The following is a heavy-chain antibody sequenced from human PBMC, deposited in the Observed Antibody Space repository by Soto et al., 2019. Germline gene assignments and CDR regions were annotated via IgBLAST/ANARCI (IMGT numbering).Heavy chain of an antibody. CDR1: GFTFDDYA. CDR2: ISWNRGSI. J-gene: IGHJ3*01. Sequence: EXQLVXSGXGLVXPGRSLRLSXXASGFTFDDYAMYWVXXXXXXXXEWDSGISWNRGSIGYADSVKGRFTISRDNAKNSLXLQMNXLRAEDTALXYCAXXFXXXXYXAPXWGQGTMVTVSS. V-gene: IGHV3-9*01. D-gene: IGHD2-2*01. CDR3: AXXFXXXXYXAPX.